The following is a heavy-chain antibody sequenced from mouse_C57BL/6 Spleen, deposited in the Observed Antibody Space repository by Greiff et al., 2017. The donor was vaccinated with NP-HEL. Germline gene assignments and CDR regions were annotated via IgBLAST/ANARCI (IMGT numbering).Heavy chain of an antibody. Sequence: QVQLQQPGAELVKPGASVKMSCKASGYTFTSYWITWVKQRPGQGLEWIGDIYPGSGSTNYNEKFKSKATLTVDTSSSTAYMQLSSLTSEDSAVYYCAREGVTTRAMDYWGQGTSVTVSS. CDR1: GYTFTSYW. CDR3: AREGVTTRAMDY. J-gene: IGHJ4*01. CDR2: IYPGSGST. V-gene: IGHV1-55*01. D-gene: IGHD2-2*01.